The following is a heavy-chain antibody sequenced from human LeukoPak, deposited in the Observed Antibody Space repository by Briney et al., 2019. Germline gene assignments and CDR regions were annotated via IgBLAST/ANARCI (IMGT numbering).Heavy chain of an antibody. CDR1: GFSFSYFW. CDR2: IKQDGSEK. D-gene: IGHD3-3*01. V-gene: IGHV3-7*01. Sequence: GGSLRLSCAASGFSFSYFWMSWVRQAPGKGLEWVANIKQDGSEKYYVDSVKGRFTISRDNAKKSLYLQMNSLRAEDPAVYYCARDAEVGTLFGVLSRYNWFDPWGQGALVTVSS. CDR3: ARDAEVGTLFGVLSRYNWFDP. J-gene: IGHJ5*02.